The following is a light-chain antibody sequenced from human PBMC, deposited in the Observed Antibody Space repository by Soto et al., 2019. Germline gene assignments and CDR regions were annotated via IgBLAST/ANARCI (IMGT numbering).Light chain of an antibody. J-gene: IGKJ5*01. CDR2: DAS. V-gene: IGKV1-13*02. CDR1: QGISSA. Sequence: AIQLTQSPSSLSASVGDRVTITCRASQGISSALAWYQQKPGKAPKLLIYDASSLESGGPSRFSGSGSGTDFTLTISSLQPEDFATYYCQQFYSYPLTYGQGTRLEIK. CDR3: QQFYSYPLT.